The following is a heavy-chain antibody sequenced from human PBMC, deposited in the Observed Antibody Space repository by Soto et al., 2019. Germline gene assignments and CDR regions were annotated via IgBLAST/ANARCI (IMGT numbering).Heavy chain of an antibody. D-gene: IGHD3-9*01. J-gene: IGHJ5*02. CDR3: AREGIYYDILTGSRVGWFDP. Sequence: PSETLSLTCAVYGGSFSGYYWSWIRQPPGKGLEWIGEINHSGSTNYNPSLKSRVTISVDTPKNQFSLKLSSVTAADTAVYYCAREGIYYDILTGSRVGWFDPWGQGTLVTVSS. CDR2: INHSGST. V-gene: IGHV4-34*01. CDR1: GGSFSGYY.